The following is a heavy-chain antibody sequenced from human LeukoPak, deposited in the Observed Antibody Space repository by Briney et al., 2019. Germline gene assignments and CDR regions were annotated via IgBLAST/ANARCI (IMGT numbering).Heavy chain of an antibody. J-gene: IGHJ4*02. Sequence: ASVKVSCKVSGYTFTDYYMHWVQQAPGKGLEWMGLVDPEDGETIYAEKFQGRVTITADTSTDTAYMELSSLRSEDTAVYYCATVMYRGISHRGGWLQLPDYWGQGTLVTVSS. V-gene: IGHV1-69-2*01. CDR3: ATVMYRGISHRGGWLQLPDY. CDR2: VDPEDGET. D-gene: IGHD5-24*01. CDR1: GYTFTDYY.